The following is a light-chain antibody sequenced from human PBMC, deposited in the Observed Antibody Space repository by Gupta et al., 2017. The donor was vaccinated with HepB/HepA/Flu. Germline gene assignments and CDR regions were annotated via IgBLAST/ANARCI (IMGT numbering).Light chain of an antibody. CDR1: QSISSY. J-gene: IGKJ1*01. CDR2: AAS. CDR3: QQSYSTPRT. V-gene: IGKV1-39*01. Sequence: DIQMTQSPSSLSASVGDRVTITCRASQSISSYLNWYQQKPGKAPKLLIYAASNLLSGVPSRFSGSGSGTDFTLTIGSLQPEDFAAYYCQQSYSTPRTFGQGTKVEIK.